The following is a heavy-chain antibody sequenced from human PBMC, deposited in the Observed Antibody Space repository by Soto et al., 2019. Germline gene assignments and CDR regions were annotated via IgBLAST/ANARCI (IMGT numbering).Heavy chain of an antibody. CDR1: GGAISSWY. Sequence: SETLSLTCTVSGGAISSWYWSWIRQPPGKGLEWIGYIYYSGSTNCNPSLKSRVTISVDTSKNQFSLKLSSVTAADTAVYYCARRYGSAIDYWGQGTLVTVSS. D-gene: IGHD1-26*01. CDR3: ARRYGSAIDY. V-gene: IGHV4-59*08. J-gene: IGHJ4*02. CDR2: IYYSGST.